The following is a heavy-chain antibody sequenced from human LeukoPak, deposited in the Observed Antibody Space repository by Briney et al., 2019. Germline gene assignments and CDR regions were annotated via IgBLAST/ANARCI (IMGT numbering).Heavy chain of an antibody. Sequence: PSETLSLTCTVSGGSISSSSYYWGWIRQPPGKGLEWFGRIYYTGSTYYNPSLNSRVTISVDTSKNQFSLKLNSVTAADTAVYYCASLPPYGDYLIDIWGQGTMVTVSS. D-gene: IGHD4-17*01. CDR1: GGSISSSSYY. CDR2: IYYTGST. J-gene: IGHJ3*02. CDR3: ASLPPYGDYLIDI. V-gene: IGHV4-39*01.